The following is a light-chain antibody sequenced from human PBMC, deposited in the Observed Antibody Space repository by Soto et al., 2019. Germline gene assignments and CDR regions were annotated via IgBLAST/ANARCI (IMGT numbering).Light chain of an antibody. CDR2: RAS. CDR1: QSVDSL. J-gene: IGKJ1*01. V-gene: IGKV3-15*01. CDR3: QQYNNWPQT. Sequence: IVMTQSPATLSVSAGETATLSCKTSQSVDSLLAWYQQKPGQAPRLLIYRASTRTTGIPARFSGSGSGTEFTLTISSLQSEDFAVYYCQQYNNWPQTFGQGTKVDIK.